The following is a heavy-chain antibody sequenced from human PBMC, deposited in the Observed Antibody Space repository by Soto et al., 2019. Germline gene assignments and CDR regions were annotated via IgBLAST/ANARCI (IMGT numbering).Heavy chain of an antibody. J-gene: IGHJ4*02. CDR3: ARRGNWNYDFDY. Sequence: PEILSLTCAVSIGSISSSNWRSWVRQPPGKGLEWIGEIYHSGSTNYNPSLKSRVTISVDKSKNQFSLKLSSVTAADTAVYYCARRGNWNYDFDYWGQGTLVTVCS. CDR2: IYHSGST. V-gene: IGHV4-4*03. CDR1: IGSISSSNW. D-gene: IGHD1-7*01.